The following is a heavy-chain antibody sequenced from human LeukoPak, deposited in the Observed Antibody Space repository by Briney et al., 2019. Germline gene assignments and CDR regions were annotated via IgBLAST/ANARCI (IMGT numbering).Heavy chain of an antibody. CDR2: IIPIFGTA. CDR1: GGTFSSYA. CDR3: ARGSGDIVVVPADNWFDP. J-gene: IGHJ5*02. V-gene: IGHV1-69*13. Sequence: GASVKVSCKASGGTFSSYAISWVRQAPGQGLEWMGGIIPIFGTANYAQKFQGRVTITADESTSTAYMELSSLRSEDTAVYYCARGSGDIVVVPADNWFDPWGQGTLVTVSS. D-gene: IGHD2-2*01.